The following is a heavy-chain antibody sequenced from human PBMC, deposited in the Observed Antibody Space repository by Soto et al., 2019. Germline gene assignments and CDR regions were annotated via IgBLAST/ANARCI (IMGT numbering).Heavy chain of an antibody. J-gene: IGHJ6*02. Sequence: QVQLVQSGAEVRKPGSSVTVSCKASGGTFSNYAISWVRQAPGQGLEWLGGIIPIVGTGSYAQKFQGRVTITADEPTTTAYMELSSLRSEDTAVYYCARVVILVPTASTHYFYHMDVWGPGTTLTVPS. CDR1: GGTFSNYA. D-gene: IGHD2-2*01. CDR3: ARVVILVPTASTHYFYHMDV. V-gene: IGHV1-69*01. CDR2: IIPIVGTG.